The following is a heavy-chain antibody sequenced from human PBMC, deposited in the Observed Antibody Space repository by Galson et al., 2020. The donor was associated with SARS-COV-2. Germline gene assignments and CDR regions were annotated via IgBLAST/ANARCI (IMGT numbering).Heavy chain of an antibody. CDR3: ARGTIAGDYYSYYYYGMDV. CDR2: ISDSVST. J-gene: IGHJ6*02. Sequence: SESLSLTCAVYGGSFSGYYCSWIRQLPGKGLEWIGEISDSVSTNYHPTLEGGFTISGDTSNNQFSRKRGSVTAADTAVYDCARGTIAGDYYSYYYYGMDVWGQGTTVTVSS. CDR1: GGSFSGYY. V-gene: IGHV4-34*01. D-gene: IGHD2-21*02.